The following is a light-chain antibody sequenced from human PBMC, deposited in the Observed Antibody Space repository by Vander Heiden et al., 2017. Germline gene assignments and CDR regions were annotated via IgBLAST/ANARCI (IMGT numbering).Light chain of an antibody. CDR1: SSDVGCYNY. J-gene: IGLJ1*01. V-gene: IGLV2-8*01. CDR3: SSFAGFNNYV. Sequence: QSALTQPPSASGSPGQAVTISCTGTSSDVGCYNYVSWYQQHPGKAPKVVIYEVSQRPSGVPDRFSGSKSANTASLTVSGLQAEDEADYYCSSFAGFNNYVFGTGTKVTVL. CDR2: EVS.